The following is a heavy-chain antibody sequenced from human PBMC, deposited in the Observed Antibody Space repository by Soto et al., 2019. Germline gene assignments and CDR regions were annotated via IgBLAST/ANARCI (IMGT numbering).Heavy chain of an antibody. Sequence: QVQLQESGPGLVKPSQTLSLTCTVSGGSISSGGYYWSWIRQHPGKGLEWIGYIYYSGSTYYNPSLKSRVTIAVDTSKNQFSLKLSSVTAADTAVYYCARESVVITPGAFDIWGQGTMVTVSS. CDR1: GGSISSGGYY. J-gene: IGHJ3*02. CDR2: IYYSGST. CDR3: ARESVVITPGAFDI. D-gene: IGHD3-22*01. V-gene: IGHV4-31*03.